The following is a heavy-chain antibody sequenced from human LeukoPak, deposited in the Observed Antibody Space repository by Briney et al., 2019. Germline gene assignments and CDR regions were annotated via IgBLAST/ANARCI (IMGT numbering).Heavy chain of an antibody. D-gene: IGHD3-10*01. Sequence: ASVKVSCKASGYTFTSYYMHWVRQAPGQGLEWMGWINPNSGGTNYAQKFQGRVTMTRDTSISTAYMELSRLRSDDTAVYYCARDFGTMVRGVIIRAAVGYYMDVWGKGTTVTISS. CDR3: ARDFGTMVRGVIIRAAVGYYMDV. V-gene: IGHV1-2*02. CDR1: GYTFTSYY. J-gene: IGHJ6*03. CDR2: INPNSGGT.